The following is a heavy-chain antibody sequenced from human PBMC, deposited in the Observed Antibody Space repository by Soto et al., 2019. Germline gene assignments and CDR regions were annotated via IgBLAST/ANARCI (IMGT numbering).Heavy chain of an antibody. CDR2: IIPIFGTA. V-gene: IGHV1-69*12. D-gene: IGHD3-22*01. J-gene: IGHJ5*02. CDR3: ARCYYYDSSGYYPNWFDP. Sequence: QVQLVQSGAEVKKPGSSVKVSCKASGGTFSSYAISWVRQAPGQGLEWMGGIIPIFGTANYAQKFQGRVTITADESTSTADMELSSLRSEDTAVYYCARCYYYDSSGYYPNWFDPWGQGTLVTVSS. CDR1: GGTFSSYA.